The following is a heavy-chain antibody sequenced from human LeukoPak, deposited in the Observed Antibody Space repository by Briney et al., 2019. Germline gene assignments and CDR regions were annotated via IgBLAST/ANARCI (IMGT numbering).Heavy chain of an antibody. CDR2: ISFSVNTK. V-gene: IGHV3-11*04. CDR3: ARGAYSSGWAYFDH. J-gene: IGHJ4*02. CDR1: GFTFSDYY. D-gene: IGHD6-19*01. Sequence: GGSLRLSCAASGFTFSDYYMSWIRQAPGKGLEWVSYISFSVNTKYYGDSVKGRFTISRDNAKNSLYLHMDSLRAEDTAVYYCARGAYSSGWAYFDHWGQGTLVAVSS.